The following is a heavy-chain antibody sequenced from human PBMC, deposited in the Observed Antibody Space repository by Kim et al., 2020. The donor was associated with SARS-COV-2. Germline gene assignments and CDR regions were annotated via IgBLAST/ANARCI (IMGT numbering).Heavy chain of an antibody. D-gene: IGHD3-16*02. CDR3: ARVIWGTYRYTDY. J-gene: IGHJ4*02. Sequence: ASVKVSCKASGYTFTNNAISWVRQAPGQGLEWMGWINTDTGNPTYAQALTRRFVFSVDTSVTTAYLQISSLEAEDTALYYCARVIWGTYRYTDYWGQGTLVTVSS. CDR1: GYTFTNNA. V-gene: IGHV7-4-1*02. CDR2: INTDTGNP.